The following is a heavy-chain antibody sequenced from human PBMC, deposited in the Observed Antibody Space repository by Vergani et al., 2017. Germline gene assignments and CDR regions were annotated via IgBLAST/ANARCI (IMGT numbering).Heavy chain of an antibody. CDR3: ARTESFILRYFHWAL. CDR2: IYYSWGA. V-gene: IGHV4-39*01. Sequence: QLHLQESGPGLVKPSETLSLTCTVSGRSITSSSYYWGWIRQPPGKGLEWIGNIYYSWGAYYNPSLKGRVTISVDTSKNQFSLEVTSVTAADTAIYFCARTESFILRYFHWALWGQGTLVTVSS. CDR1: GRSITSSSYY. D-gene: IGHD3-9*01. J-gene: IGHJ4*02.